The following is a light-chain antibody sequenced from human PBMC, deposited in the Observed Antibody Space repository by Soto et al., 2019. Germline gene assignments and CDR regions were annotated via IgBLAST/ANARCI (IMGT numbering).Light chain of an antibody. CDR3: YSYTTSNTVM. V-gene: IGLV2-14*01. CDR1: SSDVGNYNY. Sequence: QSALTQPASVFGSPGQSITISCTGISSDVGNYNYVSWYQHHPGKAPKLMIYEVSSRPSGVSNRFSGSKSGNTASLTISGLQAEDEADYYCYSYTTSNTVMFGGGTKVTVL. J-gene: IGLJ3*02. CDR2: EVS.